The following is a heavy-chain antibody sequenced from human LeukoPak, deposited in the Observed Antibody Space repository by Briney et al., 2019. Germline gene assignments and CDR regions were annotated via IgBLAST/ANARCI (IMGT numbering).Heavy chain of an antibody. V-gene: IGHV3-9*01. CDR2: ISWSGDRM. J-gene: IGHJ4*02. CDR3: ARAIASYGDSAY. Sequence: GGSLRLSCAGSGFTFEDHGMHWVRQAPGKGLEWVSSISWSGDRMGYADAVKGRFTISRDNAKNSLYLQMNSLRAEDTAVYYCARAIASYGDSAYWGQGTLVTVSS. D-gene: IGHD5-18*01. CDR1: GFTFEDHG.